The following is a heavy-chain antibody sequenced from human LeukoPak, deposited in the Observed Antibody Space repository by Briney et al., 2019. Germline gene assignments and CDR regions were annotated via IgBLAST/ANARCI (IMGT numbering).Heavy chain of an antibody. D-gene: IGHD3-22*01. V-gene: IGHV4-59*08. CDR3: ASLLPYYYDSSSSDY. Sequence: SETLSLTCTVSGGSISSYYWSWIRQPPGKGLEWIGYIYYSGSTNYNPSLKSRVTISVDTSKNQFSLKLSSVIAADTAVYYCASLLPYYYDSSSSDYWGQGTLVTVSS. CDR2: IYYSGST. J-gene: IGHJ4*02. CDR1: GGSISSYY.